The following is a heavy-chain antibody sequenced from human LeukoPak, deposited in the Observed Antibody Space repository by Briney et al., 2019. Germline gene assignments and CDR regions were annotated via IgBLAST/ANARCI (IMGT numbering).Heavy chain of an antibody. J-gene: IGHJ4*02. CDR3: AREWGQWLVRGPFDY. Sequence: SETLSLTCTVSGGSISSYYWSWIRQPAGKGLEWIGRIYTSGNTTYNPSLKSRVTISVDTSKNQFSLKLSSVTAADTAVYYCAREWGQWLVRGPFDYWGQGTLVTVSS. CDR1: GGSISSYY. D-gene: IGHD6-19*01. CDR2: IYTSGNT. V-gene: IGHV4-4*07.